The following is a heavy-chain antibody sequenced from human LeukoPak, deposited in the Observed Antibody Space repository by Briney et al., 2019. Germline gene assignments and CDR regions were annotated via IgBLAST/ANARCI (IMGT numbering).Heavy chain of an antibody. Sequence: GGSLRLSCAASGFTFSSYSMNWVRQAPGKGLEWVSSISSSSSYIYYADSVKGRFTISRDNAKNSLYLQMNSLRAEDTAVYYCARDSARTGWKRHFDYWGQGTLVTVSS. V-gene: IGHV3-21*01. J-gene: IGHJ4*02. CDR3: ARDSARTGWKRHFDY. CDR2: ISSSSSYI. D-gene: IGHD1-1*01. CDR1: GFTFSSYS.